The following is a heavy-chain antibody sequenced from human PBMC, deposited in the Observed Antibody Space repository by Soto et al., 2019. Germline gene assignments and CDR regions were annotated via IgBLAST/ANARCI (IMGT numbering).Heavy chain of an antibody. J-gene: IGHJ3*02. D-gene: IGHD2-15*01. CDR2: IYPGDSDT. CDR1: GYIFTSYW. CDR3: ARSELVVAAIAFDI. V-gene: IGHV5-51*03. Sequence: PGESLKSAGKGSGYIFTSYWIGRVRQMPGKGLEWLGIIYPGDSDTRYSPSLQGQVTISADKSISTAYPQWSSLKASDTAMYYCARSELVVAAIAFDIWGQGTIVTVSS.